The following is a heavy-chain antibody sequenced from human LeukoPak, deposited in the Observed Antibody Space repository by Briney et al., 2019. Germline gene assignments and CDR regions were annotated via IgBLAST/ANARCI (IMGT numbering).Heavy chain of an antibody. J-gene: IGHJ4*02. CDR2: ISSSSSYI. V-gene: IGHV3-21*01. Sequence: GGSLRLSCAASGFTFSSYSMNWVRQAPGKRLEWVSSISSSSSYIYYADSVKGRFTISRDNAKNSLYLQMNSLRAEDTALYYCAKVPLASYYYDSSGSDYWGQGTLVTASS. D-gene: IGHD3-22*01. CDR1: GFTFSSYS. CDR3: AKVPLASYYYDSSGSDY.